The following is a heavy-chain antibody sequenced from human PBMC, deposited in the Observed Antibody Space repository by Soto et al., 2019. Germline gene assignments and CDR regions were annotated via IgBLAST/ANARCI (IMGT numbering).Heavy chain of an antibody. D-gene: IGHD7-27*01. CDR2: RNKDGSQK. CDR3: VRALGMES. Sequence: VVSLRLSCAASGGTLINYWMTWVRQAPGNGLEWVANRNKDGSQKNYVYSVKGRFTIARDNGQNSLSLQINSLRVEDTDVYYCVRALGMESWGQGALVTVSS. CDR1: GGTLINYW. J-gene: IGHJ5*02. V-gene: IGHV3-7*03.